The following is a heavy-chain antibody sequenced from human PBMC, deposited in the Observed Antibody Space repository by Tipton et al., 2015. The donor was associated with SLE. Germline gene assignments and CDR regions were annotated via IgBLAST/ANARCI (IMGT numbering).Heavy chain of an antibody. Sequence: TLSLTCAVYGGSFSGYYWSWIRQPPGKGLEWIGEINHSGSTNYNPSLKSRVTISVDTSKNQFSLKPSSVTAADTAVYYCARCAFDAYWAQGTLVTVSS. CDR1: GGSFSGYY. CDR3: ARCAFDAY. V-gene: IGHV4-34*01. D-gene: IGHD3-9*01. CDR2: INHSGST. J-gene: IGHJ4*02.